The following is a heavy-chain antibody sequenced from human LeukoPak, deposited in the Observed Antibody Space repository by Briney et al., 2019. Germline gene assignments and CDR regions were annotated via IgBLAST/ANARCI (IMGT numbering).Heavy chain of an antibody. Sequence: PGGSLRLSCAASGFTFSSYWMSWVRQAPGRGLEWVANIKQDGSEKYYVDSVKGRFTVSRDNAKNSLYLQMNSLRAEDTAVYYCAREYSSSSCGYWGQGTLVTVSS. V-gene: IGHV3-7*01. CDR2: IKQDGSEK. D-gene: IGHD6-6*01. CDR3: AREYSSSSCGY. J-gene: IGHJ4*02. CDR1: GFTFSSYW.